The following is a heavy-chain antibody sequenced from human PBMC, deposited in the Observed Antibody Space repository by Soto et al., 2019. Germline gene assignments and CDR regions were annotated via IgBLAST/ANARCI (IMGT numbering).Heavy chain of an antibody. J-gene: IGHJ3*02. CDR1: GFTFSSYA. Sequence: GGSLRLSCAASGFTFSSYAMHWVRQAPGKGLEWVAVISYDGSNKYYADSVKGRFTISRDNSKNTLYLQMNSLRAEDTAVYYCARLDGTNAFDIWGQGTMVTVSS. D-gene: IGHD3-3*01. CDR2: ISYDGSNK. CDR3: ARLDGTNAFDI. V-gene: IGHV3-30-3*01.